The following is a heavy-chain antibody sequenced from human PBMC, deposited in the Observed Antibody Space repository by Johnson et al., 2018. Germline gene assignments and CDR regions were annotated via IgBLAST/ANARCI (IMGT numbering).Heavy chain of an antibody. CDR3: ARDLSGDALDI. V-gene: IGHV3-30-3*01. D-gene: IGHD5/OR15-5a*01. CDR1: GFTFSSYA. Sequence: QVQLVQSGGGVVQPGRSLGLSCAASGFTFSSYAMHWVRQAPGKGLEWVAVISYDGSNKYYADSVKGRFTISRDNSKNTLYLQMNSLRAEDTAVYYCARDLSGDALDIWGQGTMVTISS. J-gene: IGHJ3*02. CDR2: ISYDGSNK.